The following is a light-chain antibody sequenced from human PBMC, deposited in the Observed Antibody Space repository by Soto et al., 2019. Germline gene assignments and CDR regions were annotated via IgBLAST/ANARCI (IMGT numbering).Light chain of an antibody. CDR3: QQYYSTPQT. CDR1: QSVLYSSNNKNY. V-gene: IGKV4-1*01. Sequence: DIVMTQSPDSLAVSLGERATINCKSSQSVLYSSNNKNYLAWYQQKPGQPPKLLIDWASTRESGVPDRFSGSGSMTDFTLTISSRQADVVAVYYCQQYYSTPQTFGQGTKLEIK. CDR2: WAS. J-gene: IGKJ2*01.